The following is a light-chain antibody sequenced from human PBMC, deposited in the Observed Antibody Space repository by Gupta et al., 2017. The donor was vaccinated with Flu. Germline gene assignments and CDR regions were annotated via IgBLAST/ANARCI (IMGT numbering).Light chain of an antibody. CDR3: QQDINSLRNT. J-gene: IGKJ4*01. Sequence: SSLSASAGERVTLTCRASQSISTYLNWYQQKPGRAPKLLIYAASTLQAEVPSRFSGSGSGTDFTLTISSRQSDDFAAYYCQQDINSLRNTFGRGTKVEI. CDR2: AAS. CDR1: QSISTY. V-gene: IGKV1-39*01.